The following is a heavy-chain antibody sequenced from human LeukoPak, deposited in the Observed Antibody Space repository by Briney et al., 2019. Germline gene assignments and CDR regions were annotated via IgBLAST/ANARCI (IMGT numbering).Heavy chain of an antibody. J-gene: IGHJ4*02. CDR3: AKEGIARNYDILTGYYYFDY. V-gene: IGHV3-23*01. CDR1: GFTFSSYA. D-gene: IGHD3-9*01. Sequence: GGSLRLSCAASGFTFSSYAMSWVRQAPGKGLEWVSAISGSGGSTYYADSAKGRFTISRDNSKNTLYLQMNSLRAEDTAVYYCAKEGIARNYDILTGYYYFDYWGQGTLVTVSS. CDR2: ISGSGGST.